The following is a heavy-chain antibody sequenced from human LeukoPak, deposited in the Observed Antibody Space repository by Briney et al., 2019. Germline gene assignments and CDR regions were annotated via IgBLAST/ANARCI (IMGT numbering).Heavy chain of an antibody. D-gene: IGHD3-9*01. Sequence: GGSLRLSCAASGFTFSSYSMNWVRQAPGKGLEWVSYISSSSSTIYYADSVKGRFTISRDNAKNSLYLQMNSLRAEDTAVYYCARVAPVLRYFDWLRDDAFDIWGQGTMVTVSS. CDR1: GFTFSSYS. CDR2: ISSSSSTI. J-gene: IGHJ3*02. V-gene: IGHV3-48*01. CDR3: ARVAPVLRYFDWLRDDAFDI.